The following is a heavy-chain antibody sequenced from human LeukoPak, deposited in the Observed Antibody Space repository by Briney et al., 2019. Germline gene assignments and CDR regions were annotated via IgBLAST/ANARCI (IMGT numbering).Heavy chain of an antibody. V-gene: IGHV3-49*04. J-gene: IGHJ4*02. CDR3: LRALAATIGQWYFDY. Sequence: GGSLRLSCTASGFSFGDYPMSWVRQAPGKGLEWVGFIRSKAYGGTIQYAASVKGRFTISRDDSKSIAYLQMDSLKTDDTAVYYCLRALAATIGQWYFDYCGQGTLVTVSS. CDR1: GFSFGDYP. D-gene: IGHD5-12*01. CDR2: IRSKAYGGTI.